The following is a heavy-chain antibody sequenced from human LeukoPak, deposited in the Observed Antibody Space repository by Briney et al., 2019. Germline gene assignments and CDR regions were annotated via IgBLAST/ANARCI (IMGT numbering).Heavy chain of an antibody. V-gene: IGHV1-24*01. CDR3: ATFWSSGSPPIRYGMDV. J-gene: IGHJ6*02. D-gene: IGHD1-26*01. CDR2: FDPEDGET. Sequence: ASVKVSCKVSGYTLTELSMHWVRQAPGKGLEWMGGFDPEDGETIYAQKFQGRVTMTEDTSTDTAYMELSSLRSEDTAVYYRATFWSSGSPPIRYGMDVWGQGTTVTVSS. CDR1: GYTLTELS.